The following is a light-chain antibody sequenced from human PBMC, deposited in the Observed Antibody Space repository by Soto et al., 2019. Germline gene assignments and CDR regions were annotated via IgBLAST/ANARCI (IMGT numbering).Light chain of an antibody. J-gene: IGLJ2*01. CDR3: CSYAGSSTWV. V-gene: IGLV2-23*02. CDR2: EVS. CDR1: SSDVGSYNL. Sequence: QSVLTQPASVSGSPGQSITISCTGTSSDVGSYNLVSWYQQHPGKAPKLMIYEVSKRPSGVSNRFSGSKSGNTASLTISGLQAEDEADYYCCSYAGSSTWVFGRGTKLTVL.